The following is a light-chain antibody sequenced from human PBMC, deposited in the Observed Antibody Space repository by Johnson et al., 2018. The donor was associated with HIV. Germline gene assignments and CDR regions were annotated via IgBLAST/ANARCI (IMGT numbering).Light chain of an antibody. CDR1: SSNIENNY. Sequence: QSLLTQPPSVSATPGQKVTISCSGSSSNIENNYVSWYQQLPETAPKLLIYENNKRPSGIPDRFSGSKSGTSATLGLTGLQTGDEADYFCGTWDTSLSVYVFGTGTKVTVL. J-gene: IGLJ1*01. CDR3: GTWDTSLSVYV. V-gene: IGLV1-51*02. CDR2: ENN.